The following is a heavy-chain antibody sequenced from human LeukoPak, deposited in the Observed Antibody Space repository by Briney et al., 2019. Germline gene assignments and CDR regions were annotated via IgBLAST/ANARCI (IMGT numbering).Heavy chain of an antibody. CDR1: GFTFSGYW. CDR2: IKKDGSEK. Sequence: GGSLRLSCAASGFTFSGYWMTWVRQAPGKGLELVANIKKDGSEKNYVDSVEGRFTISRDNAKNSLYLQMNSLRVEDTGVYYCVRQAGVYWGQGTLVTVSS. V-gene: IGHV3-7*01. D-gene: IGHD6-19*01. J-gene: IGHJ4*02. CDR3: VRQAGVY.